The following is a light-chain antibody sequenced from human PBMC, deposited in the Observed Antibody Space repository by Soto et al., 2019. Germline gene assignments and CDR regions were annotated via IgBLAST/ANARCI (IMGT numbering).Light chain of an antibody. CDR3: QQTYNTPWT. J-gene: IGKJ1*01. CDR1: QGIRND. V-gene: IGKV1-39*01. Sequence: DIKMTQSPSSLSASLGDRVTITCRASQGIRNDLGWYQQKPGKAPKRLIYAASSLQSGVPSRFSGSGSGTDFTLTISSLQPEDFATDYCQQTYNTPWTFGQGTKVDIK. CDR2: AAS.